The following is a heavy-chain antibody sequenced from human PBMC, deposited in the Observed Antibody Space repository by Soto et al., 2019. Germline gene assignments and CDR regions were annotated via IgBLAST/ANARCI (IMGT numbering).Heavy chain of an antibody. CDR1: RGSICSYY. CDR3: ARDSEVVAADGYYYYGMDV. V-gene: IGHV4-59*01. Sequence: PXATLSLTFTVSRGSICSYYWSWIRQPPGKGLEWIGYIYYSGSTNYNPSLKSRVTISVDTSKNQFSLKLSSVTAADTAVYYCARDSEVVAADGYYYYGMDVWGQGTTVTVSS. CDR2: IYYSGST. D-gene: IGHD6-13*01. J-gene: IGHJ6*02.